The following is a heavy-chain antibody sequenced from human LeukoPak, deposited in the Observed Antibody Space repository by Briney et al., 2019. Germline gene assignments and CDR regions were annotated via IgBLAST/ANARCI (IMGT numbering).Heavy chain of an antibody. CDR1: GYTLTELS. Sequence: GASVKVSCKVPGYTLTELSMHWVRQAPGKGLEWMGGFDPEDGETIYAQKFQGRVTMTEDTSTDTAYMELSSLRSEDTAVYYCATDQSLYGSGSYYNLDYWGQGTLVTVSS. CDR3: ATDQSLYGSGSYYNLDY. J-gene: IGHJ4*02. D-gene: IGHD3-10*01. V-gene: IGHV1-24*01. CDR2: FDPEDGET.